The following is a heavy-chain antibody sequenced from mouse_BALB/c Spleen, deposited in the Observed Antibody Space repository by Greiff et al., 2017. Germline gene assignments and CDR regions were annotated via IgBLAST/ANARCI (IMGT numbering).Heavy chain of an antibody. CDR1: GYSITSDYA. D-gene: IGHD1-1*01. CDR3: ARWHYGSVYYAMDY. J-gene: IGHJ4*01. V-gene: IGHV3-2*02. Sequence: DVKLVESGPGLVKPSQSLSLTCTVTGYSITSDYAWNWIRQFPGNKLEWMGYISYSGSTSYNPSLKSRISITRDTSKNQFFLQLNSVTTEDTATYYCARWHYGSVYYAMDYWGQGTSVTVSS. CDR2: ISYSGST.